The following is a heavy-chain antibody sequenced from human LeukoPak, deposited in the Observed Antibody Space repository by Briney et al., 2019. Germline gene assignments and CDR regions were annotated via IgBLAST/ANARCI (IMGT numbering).Heavy chain of an antibody. D-gene: IGHD3-10*01. J-gene: IGHJ4*02. CDR2: ISYDGSNK. CDR3: AKGPGSGSYPSY. V-gene: IGHV3-30*18. CDR1: GFTFSSYG. Sequence: GGSLRLSCATSGFTFSSYGMHWVRQAPGKGLEWVAVISYDGSNKYYADSVKGRFTISRDNSKNTLYLQMNSLRAEDTAVYYCAKGPGSGSYPSYWGQGTLVTVSS.